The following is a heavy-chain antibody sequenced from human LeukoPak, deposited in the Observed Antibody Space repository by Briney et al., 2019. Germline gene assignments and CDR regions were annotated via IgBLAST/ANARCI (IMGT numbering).Heavy chain of an antibody. V-gene: IGHV3-23*01. J-gene: IGHJ4*02. CDR1: GFTFSSYA. D-gene: IGHD2-2*01. CDR3: AKVGSSAT. CDR2: ISGSCGST. Sequence: PGVSLRLSCAASGFTFSSYAMRWVRQAPGKGLVWVSAISGSCGSTYYAVSVKGRFTISRDNSKNTLYLQMNSLRAEDTAVYNGAKVGSSATGGQGTLVTVSS.